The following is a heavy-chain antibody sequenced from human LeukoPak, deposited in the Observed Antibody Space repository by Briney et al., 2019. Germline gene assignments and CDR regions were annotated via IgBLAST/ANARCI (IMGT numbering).Heavy chain of an antibody. J-gene: IGHJ5*02. CDR3: AKESGYDFISWFDP. D-gene: IGHD5-12*01. V-gene: IGHV1-2*02. CDR2: INPNSGGT. Sequence: ASVKVSCKASEYTFTGYYMHWVRQAPGQGLEWMGWINPNSGGTNYAQKFQGRVTMTRDTSISTAYMELSRLRSDDTAVYYCAKESGYDFISWFDPWGQGTLVTVSS. CDR1: EYTFTGYY.